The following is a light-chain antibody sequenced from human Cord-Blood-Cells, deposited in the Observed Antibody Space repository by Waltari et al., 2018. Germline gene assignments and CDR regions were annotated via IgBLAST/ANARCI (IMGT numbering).Light chain of an antibody. CDR2: GAS. CDR1: QSVSSSY. J-gene: IGKJ4*01. CDR3: QQYGSSPPLT. Sequence: EIVLTQSPGTLSLSPGERATLSCRASQSVSSSYLAWYQQKPGQAPMLLIYGASSRAPGIPDRFSGSGSGTDFTLTISRLEPEDFAVYYCQQYGSSPPLTFGGGTKVEIK. V-gene: IGKV3-20*01.